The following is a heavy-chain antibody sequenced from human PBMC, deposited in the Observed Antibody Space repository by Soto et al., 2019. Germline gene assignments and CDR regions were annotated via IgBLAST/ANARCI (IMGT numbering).Heavy chain of an antibody. Sequence: EVQLVESGGGLVKPGGSLRLSCAASGFTFSSYSMNWVRQAPGKGLEWVSSISSSSSYIYYADSVKGRFTISRDNAKNSLYLQMNRLRAEDTAVYYCASLTTVEHYYYYGMDVWGQGTTVTVSS. D-gene: IGHD4-17*01. J-gene: IGHJ6*02. CDR3: ASLTTVEHYYYYGMDV. V-gene: IGHV3-21*01. CDR1: GFTFSSYS. CDR2: ISSSSSYI.